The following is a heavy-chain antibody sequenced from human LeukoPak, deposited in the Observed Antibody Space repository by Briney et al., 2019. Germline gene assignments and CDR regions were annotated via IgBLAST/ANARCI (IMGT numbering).Heavy chain of an antibody. CDR3: ARVVSSGWLTT. CDR2: ISAYNGNT. D-gene: IGHD6-19*01. CDR1: GYTFTSYG. V-gene: IGHV1-18*01. J-gene: IGHJ4*02. Sequence: ASVKVSCKASGYTFTSYGISWVRQAPGQGLEWMGWISAYNGNTNYAQKLQGRVTMTTDTSTSTAYMELSSLRTEDTAVYYCARVVSSGWLTTWGQGTLVTVSS.